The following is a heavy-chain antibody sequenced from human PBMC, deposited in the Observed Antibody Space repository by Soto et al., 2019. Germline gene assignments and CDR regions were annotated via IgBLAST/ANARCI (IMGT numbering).Heavy chain of an antibody. Sequence: EVQXXXSGGGLVQPXXSLXLSCAASGFTFSSYAMSWVRQAPGKGLEWVSAISGSGGSTYYADSVKGRFTXXXXXSKXXXXXXXXXXXXXXXXXXXXXXXGAXXQLAKXYXXDYWGQGTLVTV. CDR3: XXXGAXXQLAKXYXXDY. D-gene: IGHD6-6*01. CDR2: ISGSGGST. J-gene: IGHJ4*02. V-gene: IGHV3-23*01. CDR1: GFTFSSYA.